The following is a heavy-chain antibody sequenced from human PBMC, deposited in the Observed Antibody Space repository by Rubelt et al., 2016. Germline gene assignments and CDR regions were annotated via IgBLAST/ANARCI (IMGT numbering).Heavy chain of an antibody. Sequence: VKVSCKASGYTFTSHFMHWVRQAPGQGLEWMGLINPGGGVTNYAQNFQGRVTMTGDTSTSTVYMELSSLTSEDTAVYYCAGTTYYYGSGSYYQDWFDPWGQGTLVTVSS. D-gene: IGHD3-10*01. CDR2: INPGGGVT. CDR3: AGTTYYYGSGSYYQDWFDP. J-gene: IGHJ5*02. V-gene: IGHV1-46*01. CDR1: GYTFTSHF.